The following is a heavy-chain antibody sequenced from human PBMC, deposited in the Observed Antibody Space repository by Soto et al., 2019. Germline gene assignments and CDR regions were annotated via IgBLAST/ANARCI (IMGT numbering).Heavy chain of an antibody. D-gene: IGHD3-16*02. CDR3: GRGGIASPEDYDYVWGSYRYPLAFDI. CDR1: GFTFSSYA. V-gene: IGHV3-23*01. J-gene: IGHJ3*02. CDR2: ISGSGGST. Sequence: GGSLRLSCAASGFTFSSYAMSWVRQAPGKGLEWVSAISGSGGSTYYADSVKGRFTISRDNSKNTLYLQMNSLRAEDTGVYYWGRGGIASPEDYDYVWGSYRYPLAFDIWGQGTMVTVSS.